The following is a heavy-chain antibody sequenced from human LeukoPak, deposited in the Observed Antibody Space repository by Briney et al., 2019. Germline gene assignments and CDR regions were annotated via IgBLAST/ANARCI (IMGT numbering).Heavy chain of an antibody. D-gene: IGHD5-24*01. CDR1: GGSISSYY. J-gene: IGHJ4*02. CDR2: INHSGST. CDR3: ARDGYNLNFDY. Sequence: SETLSLTCSVSGGSISSYYWSWIRQPAGKGLEWIGEINHSGSTNYNPSLKSRVTISVDTSKNQFSLKLSSVTAADTAVYYCARDGYNLNFDYWGQGTLVTVSS. V-gene: IGHV4-34*01.